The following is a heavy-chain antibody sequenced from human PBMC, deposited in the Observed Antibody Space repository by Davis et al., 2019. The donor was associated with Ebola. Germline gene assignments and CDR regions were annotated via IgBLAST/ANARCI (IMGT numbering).Heavy chain of an antibody. Sequence: SETLSLTCTVSGYSINRGFTWGWIRQPPGKGLEWIGSIYHSGITNYSPSLKSRVTISADTSKNQFSLKLSSVTAADTAQYYCARAARLGGTDYWGQGALVTVLS. CDR1: GYSINRGFT. CDR3: ARAARLGGTDY. CDR2: IYHSGIT. D-gene: IGHD3-16*01. V-gene: IGHV4-38-2*02. J-gene: IGHJ4*02.